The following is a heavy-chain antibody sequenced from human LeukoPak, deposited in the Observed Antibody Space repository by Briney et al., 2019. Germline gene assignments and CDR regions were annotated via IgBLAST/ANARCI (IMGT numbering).Heavy chain of an antibody. J-gene: IGHJ4*02. V-gene: IGHV1-18*01. CDR1: GYTFTSYG. CDR2: ISAYNVNT. CDR3: ARSPLAGGDY. Sequence: GASLKVSCKASGYTFTSYGISSVRQAPGQGREWMGWISAYNVNTKYAQKLQGRVTMTTDTSTSTAYMELRSLRSDDTAVYYCARSPLAGGDYWGQGTLVTVSS. D-gene: IGHD3-16*01.